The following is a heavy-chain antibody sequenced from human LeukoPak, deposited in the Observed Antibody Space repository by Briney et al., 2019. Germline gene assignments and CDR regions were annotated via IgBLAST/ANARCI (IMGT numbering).Heavy chain of an antibody. CDR3: AKAALRYCSGGSCYYFDY. Sequence: PGGSLRLSCAASGFTFDDYGMSWVRQAPGKGLEWVSGINWNGGSTGYADSVKGRFTISRDNAKNSLYLQMNSLRAEDTALYHCAKAALRYCSGGSCYYFDYWGQGTLVTVSS. V-gene: IGHV3-20*01. D-gene: IGHD2-15*01. J-gene: IGHJ4*02. CDR2: INWNGGST. CDR1: GFTFDDYG.